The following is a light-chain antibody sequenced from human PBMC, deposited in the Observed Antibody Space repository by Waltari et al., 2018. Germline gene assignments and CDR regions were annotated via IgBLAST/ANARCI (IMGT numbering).Light chain of an antibody. J-gene: IGKJ5*01. CDR2: DAS. V-gene: IGKV3-11*01. CDR3: QQRSNWPPAIT. Sequence: EIVLTQSPATLSLAPGERATLSCRASQSVSNYLAWYQKKPGQAPRLLFYDASNRATGIPARFSGSGSGTDFTLTISSLEAEDFAVYYCQQRSNWPPAITFGQGTRLEIK. CDR1: QSVSNY.